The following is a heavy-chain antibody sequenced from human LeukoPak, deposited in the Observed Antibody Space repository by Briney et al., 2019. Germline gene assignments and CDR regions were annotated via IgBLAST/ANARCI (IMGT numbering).Heavy chain of an antibody. CDR3: ARGDSSSWFYYFDY. CDR2: ISSSSSYI. J-gene: IGHJ4*02. CDR1: GFTFSSYS. Sequence: GGSLRLSCAASGFTFSSYSMNWVRQPPGKGLEWVSSISSSSSYIYYADSVKGRFTISRDNAKNSLYLQMNSLRAEDTAVYYCARGDSSSWFYYFDYWGQGTLVTVSS. V-gene: IGHV3-21*01. D-gene: IGHD6-13*01.